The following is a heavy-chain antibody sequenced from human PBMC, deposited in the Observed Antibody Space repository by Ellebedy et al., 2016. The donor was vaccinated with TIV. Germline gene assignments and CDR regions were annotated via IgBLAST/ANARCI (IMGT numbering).Heavy chain of an antibody. Sequence: AASVKVSCKASGGTFNYAITWVRQAPGQGLEWMGAVIPKFERGSPAQKFQGRVTITADEAMSTAYMEMSSLRNDDTAVYYCATSGRVAVTTTFDYWGQGTLVTVSS. CDR1: GGTFNYA. V-gene: IGHV1-69*13. J-gene: IGHJ4*02. D-gene: IGHD4-17*01. CDR3: ATSGRVAVTTTFDY. CDR2: VIPKFERG.